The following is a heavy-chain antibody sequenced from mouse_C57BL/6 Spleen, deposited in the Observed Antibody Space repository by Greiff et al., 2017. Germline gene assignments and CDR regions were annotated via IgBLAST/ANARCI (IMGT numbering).Heavy chain of an antibody. CDR3: ARDADYYYAMDY. D-gene: IGHD2-4*01. CDR1: GFTFSDFY. V-gene: IGHV7-1*01. J-gene: IGHJ4*01. Sequence: DVKLVESGGGLVQSGRSLRLSCATSGFTFSDFYMEWVRQAPGKGLEWIAASRNKANDYTTEYSASVKGRFIVSRDTSQSILYLQMNALRAEDTAIYYCARDADYYYAMDYWGQGTSVTVSS. CDR2: SRNKANDYTT.